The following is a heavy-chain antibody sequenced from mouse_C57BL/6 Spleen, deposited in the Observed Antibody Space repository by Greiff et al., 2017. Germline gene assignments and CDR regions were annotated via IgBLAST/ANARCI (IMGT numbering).Heavy chain of an antibody. J-gene: IGHJ2*01. D-gene: IGHD2-2*01. CDR3: ARMGYGYEGGHYFDY. Sequence: LQQSGPGILQPSQTLSLTCSFSGFSLSTFGMGVGWIRQPSGKGLEWLAHIWWDDDKYYNPALKSRLTISKDTSKNQVFLKIANVDTADTATYYCARMGYGYEGGHYFDYWGQGTTLTVSS. CDR2: IWWDDDK. CDR1: GFSLSTFGMG. V-gene: IGHV8-8*01.